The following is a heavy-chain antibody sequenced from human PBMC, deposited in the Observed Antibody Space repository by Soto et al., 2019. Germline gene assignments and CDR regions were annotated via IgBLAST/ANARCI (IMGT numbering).Heavy chain of an antibody. CDR2: ISGSGGDT. J-gene: IGHJ3*01. Sequence: EVQLLESGGGLVQPGGSLRLSCAASGFSFSNYGMGWVRQPPGKGLEWVSGISGSGGDTYYADSVKGRFTISRDNSQNTLYPRMNSQRDEDQAVYYWATRDTSTLIVETKSAFDVWGQGTVVNVSS. D-gene: IGHD3-22*01. CDR1: GFSFSNYG. CDR3: ATRDTSTLIVETKSAFDV. V-gene: IGHV3-23*01.